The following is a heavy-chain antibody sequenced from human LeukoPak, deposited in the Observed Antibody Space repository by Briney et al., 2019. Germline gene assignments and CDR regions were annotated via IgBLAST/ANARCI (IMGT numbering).Heavy chain of an antibody. CDR1: GGSISSFY. Sequence: SETLSLTCAVSGGSISSFYWSWIRQPPGKGLEWIGYVFYTGDTNSNPSLKSRVTISVDTSKNQFSLKLSSVTAADTAVYYCARGPSSYYYGSGYGYWGQGTLVTVSS. CDR3: ARGPSSYYYGSGYGY. J-gene: IGHJ4*02. V-gene: IGHV4-59*12. D-gene: IGHD3-10*01. CDR2: VFYTGDT.